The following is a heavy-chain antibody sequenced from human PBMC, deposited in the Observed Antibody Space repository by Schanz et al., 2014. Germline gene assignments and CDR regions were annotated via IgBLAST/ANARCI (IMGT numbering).Heavy chain of an antibody. CDR2: ISGTGTKT. J-gene: IGHJ4*02. V-gene: IGHV3-23*04. CDR3: ARDPVEGAPTPYYFDS. D-gene: IGHD1-26*01. Sequence: DVQLVESGGGLAQPGGSLRLSCVASGFMFTKYAMNWVRQAPGKGLEWVSGISGTGTKTYYADSVKGRFTISRDNTKNSVFLQMSSLRVEDTGLYFCARDPVEGAPTPYYFDSWGPGTLVTVSS. CDR1: GFMFTKYA.